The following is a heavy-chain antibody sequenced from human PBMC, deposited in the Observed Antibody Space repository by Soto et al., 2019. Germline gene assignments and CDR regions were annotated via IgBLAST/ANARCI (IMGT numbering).Heavy chain of an antibody. CDR2: IRSKANSYAT. J-gene: IGHJ4*02. D-gene: IGHD4-17*01. CDR1: GFTFSGSA. CDR3: TRQHDYGDHAVY. Sequence: GGSLRLSCAASGFTFSGSAMHWVRQASGKGLEWVGRIRSKANSYATAYAASVKGRFTISRDDSKNTAYLQMNSLKTEDTAVYYCTRQHDYGDHAVYWGQGTLVTVSS. V-gene: IGHV3-73*01.